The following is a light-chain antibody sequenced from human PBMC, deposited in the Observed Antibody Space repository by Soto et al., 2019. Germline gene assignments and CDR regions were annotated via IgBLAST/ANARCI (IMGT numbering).Light chain of an antibody. CDR3: QQYNKWPLT. CDR1: QSVTTN. J-gene: IGKJ3*01. Sequence: EIVMTQSPATVSVSPGGRATLSCRATQSVTTNLAWYQQKPGQAPRLLIYGASTRATGIPARFSGSGSGTDFTLTISSLQSEDFAVYYCQQYNKWPLTFGPGTKVDIK. CDR2: GAS. V-gene: IGKV3-15*01.